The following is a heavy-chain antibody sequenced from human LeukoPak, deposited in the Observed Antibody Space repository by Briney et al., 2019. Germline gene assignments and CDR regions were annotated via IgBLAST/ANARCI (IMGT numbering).Heavy chain of an antibody. V-gene: IGHV3-30-3*01. CDR1: GFTFSSYA. CDR2: ISYDGSNK. J-gene: IGHJ4*02. Sequence: GGSLRLSCAASGFTFSSYAMHWVRQAPGKGLEWVAVISYDGSNKYYADSVKGRFTISRDNSKNTLYLQMNSLRAEDTAVYYCARDLTGTTRGIDYWGQGTLVTVSS. D-gene: IGHD1-20*01. CDR3: ARDLTGTTRGIDY.